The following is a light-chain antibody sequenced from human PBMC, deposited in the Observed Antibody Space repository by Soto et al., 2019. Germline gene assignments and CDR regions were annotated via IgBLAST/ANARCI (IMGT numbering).Light chain of an antibody. CDR2: KAS. CDR1: QSISSW. Sequence: DIQMTQSPSTLSASVGDRVTITCGASQSISSWLAWYQQKPGKAPKLLIYKASSLEGGVPSRFSGSGSGTEFTLTISSLQPDDFGTYYCQQYHSSPVTFGGGTKVEIK. V-gene: IGKV1-5*03. J-gene: IGKJ4*01. CDR3: QQYHSSPVT.